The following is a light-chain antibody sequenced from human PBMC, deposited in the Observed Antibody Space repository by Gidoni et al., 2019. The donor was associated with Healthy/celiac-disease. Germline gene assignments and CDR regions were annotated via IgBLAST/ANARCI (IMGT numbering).Light chain of an antibody. V-gene: IGKV3-11*01. Sequence: ELALTQSPATLSLSPGKRATLSCWASQSVSIYLAWYQQKPGQAHRLLISDASNMATGIPARCSGSGSGTDFTLTISILEPEDVAVYYCQRRSNWRITFGQGTRLEIK. CDR3: QRRSNWRIT. J-gene: IGKJ5*01. CDR2: DAS. CDR1: QSVSIY.